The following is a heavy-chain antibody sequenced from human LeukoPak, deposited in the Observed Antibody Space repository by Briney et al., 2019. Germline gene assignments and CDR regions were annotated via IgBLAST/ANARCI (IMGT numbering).Heavy chain of an antibody. Sequence: GASVKVSCKASVYTFTGYYMHWVRPAPGQGLEWMGWINPNSGGTNYAQKFQGRVTMTRDTSISTAYMELSRLRSDDTAVYYCARSGSYYHYYYYMDVWGKGTTVTVSS. D-gene: IGHD1-26*01. J-gene: IGHJ6*03. CDR2: INPNSGGT. CDR3: ARSGSYYHYYYYMDV. CDR1: VYTFTGYY. V-gene: IGHV1-2*02.